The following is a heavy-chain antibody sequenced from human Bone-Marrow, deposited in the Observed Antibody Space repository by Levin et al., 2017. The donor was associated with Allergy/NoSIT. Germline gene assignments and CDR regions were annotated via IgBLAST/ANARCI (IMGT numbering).Heavy chain of an antibody. Sequence: GASVKVSCKASGYTFTSYDINWVRQATGQGLEWMGWMNPNSGNTGYAQKFQGRVTMTRNTSISTAYMELSSLRSEDTAVYYCARGPPRVKYCSGGSCYGLSWFDPWGQGTLVTVSS. CDR1: GYTFTSYD. J-gene: IGHJ5*02. D-gene: IGHD2-15*01. CDR2: MNPNSGNT. V-gene: IGHV1-8*01. CDR3: ARGPPRVKYCSGGSCYGLSWFDP.